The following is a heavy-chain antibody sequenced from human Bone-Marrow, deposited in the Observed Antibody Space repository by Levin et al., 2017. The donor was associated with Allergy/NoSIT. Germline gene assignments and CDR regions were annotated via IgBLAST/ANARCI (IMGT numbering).Heavy chain of an antibody. Sequence: GESLKISCAASGFTFSSYEMNWVRQAPGKGLEWLSYISSSGDSIYYADSVKGRFTISRDSAKNSLYLQMNSLRAEDTAVYYCASTAVTTIPRSQNDYWGQGTLVTVSS. V-gene: IGHV3-48*03. CDR1: GFTFSSYE. CDR2: ISSSGDSI. J-gene: IGHJ4*02. D-gene: IGHD4-17*01. CDR3: ASTAVTTIPRSQNDY.